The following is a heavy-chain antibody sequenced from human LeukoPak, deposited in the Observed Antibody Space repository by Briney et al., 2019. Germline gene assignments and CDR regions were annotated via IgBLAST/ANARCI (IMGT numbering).Heavy chain of an antibody. J-gene: IGHJ4*02. CDR1: GYTFTSYG. Sequence: ASVKVSCKASGYTFTSYGISWVRQAPGQGLEWMGWISAYNGNTNYAQKLQGRVTMTTDTSTSTAYMELRSLRSDDTAVYYCARVPLPQYYDFWSGYYWFDYWGRGTLVTVSS. D-gene: IGHD3-3*01. V-gene: IGHV1-18*01. CDR2: ISAYNGNT. CDR3: ARVPLPQYYDFWSGYYWFDY.